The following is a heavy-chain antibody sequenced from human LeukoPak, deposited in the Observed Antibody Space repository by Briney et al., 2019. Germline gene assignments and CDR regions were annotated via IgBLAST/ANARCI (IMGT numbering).Heavy chain of an antibody. Sequence: GGSLRLSCAASGFTFSSYGMHWVRQAPGKGLEWVAVISGSGGSTYYADSVKGRFTISRDNSKNTLYLQMNSLRAEDTAVYYCAKVGSGSSHYYYYMDVWGKGTTVTVSS. CDR1: GFTFSSYG. CDR2: ISGSGGST. J-gene: IGHJ6*03. V-gene: IGHV3-23*01. CDR3: AKVGSGSSHYYYYMDV. D-gene: IGHD1-26*01.